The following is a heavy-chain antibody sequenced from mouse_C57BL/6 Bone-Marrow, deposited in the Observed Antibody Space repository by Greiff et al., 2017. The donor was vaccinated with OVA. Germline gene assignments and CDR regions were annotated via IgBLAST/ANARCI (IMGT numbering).Heavy chain of an antibody. CDR3: ARWYYYGSSYGFAY. V-gene: IGHV1-55*01. D-gene: IGHD1-1*01. CDR2: IYPGSGST. CDR1: GYTFTSYW. J-gene: IGHJ3*01. Sequence: QVQLQQPGAELVKPGASVKMSCKASGYTFTSYWITWVKQRPGQGLEWIGDIYPGSGSTNYNEKFKSKATLTVDTSSSTAYMQLSSLTSDDSAVYYCARWYYYGSSYGFAYWGQGTLVTVSA.